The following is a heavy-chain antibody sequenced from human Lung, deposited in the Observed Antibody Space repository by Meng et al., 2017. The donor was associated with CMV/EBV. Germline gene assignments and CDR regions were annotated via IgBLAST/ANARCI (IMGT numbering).Heavy chain of an antibody. CDR3: AKDGLEDV. J-gene: IGHJ6*02. CDR1: GFTFSNSD. Sequence: GESLKISCAASGFTFSNSDMHWVRQAPGKGLEWVAFIRYDGSNKYYADSVKGRFTISRDNSKNTLYLQMNSLRAEDTAVYYCAKDGLEDVWGQGTTVTVYS. CDR2: IRYDGSNK. D-gene: IGHD3-3*01. V-gene: IGHV3-30*02.